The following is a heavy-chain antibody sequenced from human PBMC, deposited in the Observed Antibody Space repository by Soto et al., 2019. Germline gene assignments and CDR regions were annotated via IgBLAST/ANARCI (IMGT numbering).Heavy chain of an antibody. V-gene: IGHV4-59*01. J-gene: IGHJ6*03. CDR1: GGSISSYY. CDR2: IYYSGST. Sequence: TSETLSLTCTVSGGSISSYYWSWIRQPPGKGLEWIGYIYYSGSTNYNPSLKSRVTISVDTSKNQFSLKLSSVTAADTAVYYCARGMRVGYDFWSGYHVTSYYYYMDVWGKGTTVTVSS. D-gene: IGHD3-3*01. CDR3: ARGMRVGYDFWSGYHVTSYYYYMDV.